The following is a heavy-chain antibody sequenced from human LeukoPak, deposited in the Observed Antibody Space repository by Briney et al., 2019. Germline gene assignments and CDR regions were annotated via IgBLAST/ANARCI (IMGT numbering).Heavy chain of an antibody. D-gene: IGHD6-13*01. CDR1: GFTFSSYA. J-gene: IGHJ4*02. CDR2: ISYEGSNK. V-gene: IGHV3-30*04. CDR3: ARDSDSWYFDY. Sequence: GGSLRLSCAASGFTFSSYAMHWVRQAPGKGLEWVAVISYEGSNKYYADSVKGRFTISRDNSKNTLYLQMNSLRAEDTAVYYCARDSDSWYFDYWGQGTLVTVSS.